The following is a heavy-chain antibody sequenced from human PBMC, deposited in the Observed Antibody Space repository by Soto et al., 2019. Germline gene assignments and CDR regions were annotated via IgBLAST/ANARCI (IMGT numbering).Heavy chain of an antibody. CDR1: GFTFSSYA. CDR2: ISGSGGST. V-gene: IGHV3-23*01. CDR3: AKDQSVLLWFGESYNWFDP. D-gene: IGHD3-10*01. J-gene: IGHJ5*02. Sequence: GGSLRLSCAASGFTFSSYAMSWVRQAPGKGLEWVSAISGSGGSTYYADSVKGRFTISRDNSKNTLYLQMNSLRAEDTAVYYCAKDQSVLLWFGESYNWFDPCGQGTLVTVSS.